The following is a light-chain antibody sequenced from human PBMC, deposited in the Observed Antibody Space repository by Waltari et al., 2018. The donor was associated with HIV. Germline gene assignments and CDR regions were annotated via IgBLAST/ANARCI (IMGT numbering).Light chain of an antibody. CDR1: SSDIGAYDS. CDR3: SSYGDSLRAL. Sequence: QSALTQPPSASGSLGQAVTISCTGSSSDIGAYDSVSWFQQHPRSAPKLLLYEVTRRPSSVPDRFSGSRSGSTAFLTVAGLQPDDEATYFCSSYGDSLRALFGGGTNVTVL. J-gene: IGLJ3*02. V-gene: IGLV2-8*01. CDR2: EVT.